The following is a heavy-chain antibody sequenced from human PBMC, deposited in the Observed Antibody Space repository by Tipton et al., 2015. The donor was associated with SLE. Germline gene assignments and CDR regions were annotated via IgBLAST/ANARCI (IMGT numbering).Heavy chain of an antibody. CDR3: AREVVVVVPAGREYYCGMDV. D-gene: IGHD2-15*01. Sequence: LRLSCTVSGYSISSGYYWGWIRQPPGKGLEWIGSIYRSGTTYYNPSLKSRVTISLDKSKNHYSLELSSVTAAETAVYYCAREVVVVVPAGREYYCGMDVWGQGTTVTVSS. CDR2: IYRSGTT. V-gene: IGHV4-38-2*02. J-gene: IGHJ6*02. CDR1: GYSISSGYY.